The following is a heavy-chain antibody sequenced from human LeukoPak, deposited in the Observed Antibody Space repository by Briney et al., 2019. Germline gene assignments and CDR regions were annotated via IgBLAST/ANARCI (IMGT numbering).Heavy chain of an antibody. D-gene: IGHD2-2*01. CDR2: INAGNGNT. J-gene: IGHJ4*02. Sequence: ASVKVSCKASGYTFTNYAIHWVRQAPGQRPEWMGWINAGNGNTKYSQTFQDRVTMTTDTSTSTAYMELRSLRSDDTAVYYCARKGCSSTSCQTDYWGQGTLVTVSS. CDR3: ARKGCSSTSCQTDY. CDR1: GYTFTNYA. V-gene: IGHV1-3*01.